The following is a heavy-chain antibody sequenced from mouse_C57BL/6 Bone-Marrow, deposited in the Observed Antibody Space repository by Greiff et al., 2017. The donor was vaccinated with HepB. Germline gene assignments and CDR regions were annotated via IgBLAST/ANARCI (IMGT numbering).Heavy chain of an antibody. CDR3: ARDAYYYGSSPYWYFDV. J-gene: IGHJ1*03. Sequence: EVKVVESGGGLVQSGRSLRLSCATSGFTFSDFYMEWVRQAPGKGLEWIAASRNKANDYTTEYSASVKGRFIVSRDTSQSILYLQMNALRAEDTAIYSCARDAYYYGSSPYWYFDVWGTGTTVTVSS. CDR2: SRNKANDYTT. CDR1: GFTFSDFY. V-gene: IGHV7-1*01. D-gene: IGHD1-1*01.